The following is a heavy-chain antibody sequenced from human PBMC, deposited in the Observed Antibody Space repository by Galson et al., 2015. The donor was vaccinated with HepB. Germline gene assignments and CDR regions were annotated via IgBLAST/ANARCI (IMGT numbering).Heavy chain of an antibody. CDR2: ISSSSSTI. CDR3: ARAARDGYNRRKLLHFDY. D-gene: IGHD5-24*01. Sequence: SLRLSCAASGFTFSSYSMNWVRQAPGKGLEWVSYISSSSSTIYYADSVKGRFTISRDNAKNSLYLQMNSLRDEDTAVYYCARAARDGYNRRKLLHFDYWGQGTLVTVSS. J-gene: IGHJ4*02. CDR1: GFTFSSYS. V-gene: IGHV3-48*02.